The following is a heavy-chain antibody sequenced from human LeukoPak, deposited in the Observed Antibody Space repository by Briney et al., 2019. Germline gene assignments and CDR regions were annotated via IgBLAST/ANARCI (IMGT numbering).Heavy chain of an antibody. Sequence: SETLSLTCTVSGGSISGFYWSWIRQPPGKGLEWIGYIFYIGSTSYNPSLESRVTTSVDTSKNQFSLKLSSVTAADTAVYYCARQLRTVTTHYFDNWGQGTLVTVSS. D-gene: IGHD4-17*01. CDR2: IFYIGST. V-gene: IGHV4-59*08. J-gene: IGHJ4*02. CDR3: ARQLRTVTTHYFDN. CDR1: GGSISGFY.